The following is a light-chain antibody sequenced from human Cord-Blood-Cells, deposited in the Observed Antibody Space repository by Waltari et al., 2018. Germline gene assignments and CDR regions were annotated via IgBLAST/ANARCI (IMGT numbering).Light chain of an antibody. V-gene: IGLV7-43*01. Sequence: TVVTQEPSLTVSPGGTAPPTSASSPGALTSGYYPNWFQQKPGQAPRALIYSTSNNHSWTPARFSGSLLGGKAALTLSCVQPEDEAEYYCLLYYGGAWVFGGGTKLTVL. CDR2: STS. CDR3: LLYYGGAWV. J-gene: IGLJ3*02. CDR1: PGALTSGYY.